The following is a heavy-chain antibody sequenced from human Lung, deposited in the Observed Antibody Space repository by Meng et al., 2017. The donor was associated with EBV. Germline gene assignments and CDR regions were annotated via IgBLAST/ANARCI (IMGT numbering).Heavy chain of an antibody. D-gene: IGHD1-26*01. CDR3: SRDLMGPDDW. V-gene: IGHV3-74*01. J-gene: IGHJ4*02. CDR1: GFSFSAYW. Sequence: EVQVVESGGTLIQPGGSLRLSCATSGFSFSAYWMHWVRQVPGKWLQWVSRITPDGGRTDYADSVKGRFTISRDNAAKTLYLQMKSLRPEDTAVYYCSRDLMGPDDWWGQGTLVTVSS. CDR2: ITPDGGRT.